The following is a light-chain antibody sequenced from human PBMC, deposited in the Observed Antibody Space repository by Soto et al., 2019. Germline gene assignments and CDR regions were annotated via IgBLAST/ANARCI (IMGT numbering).Light chain of an antibody. CDR2: GAS. J-gene: IGKJ1*01. Sequence: EIVLTQSPGTLSLSPGERATLSCRASQSVSSYLAWYQQKPGQAPRLLIYGASTRATGISDRFSGSGSGTDFTLTISRLEPEDFAVFYCQQYGSSPPWTFGRGTKVDIK. CDR3: QQYGSSPPWT. CDR1: QSVSSY. V-gene: IGKV3-20*01.